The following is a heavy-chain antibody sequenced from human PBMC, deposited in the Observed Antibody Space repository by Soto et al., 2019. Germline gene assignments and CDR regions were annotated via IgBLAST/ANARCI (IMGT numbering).Heavy chain of an antibody. CDR2: IYHSGST. Sequence: QVQLQESGPGLVKPSGTLSLTCAVSGGSISSSNWWSWVRQPPGNGLVWIGEIYHSGSTNYNPSLKSRVTISVDKSKNQFSLKLSSVTAADTAVYYCARDGSSGIAALEGAFDIWGQGTMVTVSS. J-gene: IGHJ3*02. D-gene: IGHD6-13*01. CDR1: GGSISSSNW. V-gene: IGHV4-4*02. CDR3: ARDGSSGIAALEGAFDI.